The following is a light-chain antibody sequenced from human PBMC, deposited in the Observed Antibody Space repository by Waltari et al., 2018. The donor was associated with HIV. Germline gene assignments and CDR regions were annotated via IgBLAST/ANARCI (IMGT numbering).Light chain of an antibody. J-gene: IGLJ1*01. V-gene: IGLV3-21*02. CDR2: DGR. CDR1: NIGSKS. Sequence: SYVLTQPPSVSVAPRQTARITCEGTNIGSKSVHWYQQKPGQAPVLVVLDGRDRPSGILERFSGSKSANTATLTISRAEAGDEADYYCQVWISDVYVFGMGTTVTVL. CDR3: QVWISDVYV.